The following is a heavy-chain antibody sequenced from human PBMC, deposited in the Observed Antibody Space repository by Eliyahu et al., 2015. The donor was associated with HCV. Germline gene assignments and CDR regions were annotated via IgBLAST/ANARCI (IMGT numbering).Heavy chain of an antibody. CDR2: GYYSGST. Sequence: QLQLQESGPGLVKPSXTLSLTCIVXGGSVRTSSSYWGWIRQPPGKGLEWIGSGYYSGSTYYNPTLKSRVTISVDTPKNQFSLKLSSLTAADTAVYYCARVTSSTHQYNWFDPWGQGTLVTVSS. CDR3: ARVTSSTHQYNWFDP. D-gene: IGHD2-2*01. CDR1: GGSVRTSSSY. J-gene: IGHJ5*02. V-gene: IGHV4-39*01.